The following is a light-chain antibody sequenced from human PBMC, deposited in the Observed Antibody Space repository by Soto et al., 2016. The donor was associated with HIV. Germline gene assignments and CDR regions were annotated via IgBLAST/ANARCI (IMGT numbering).Light chain of an antibody. CDR1: NIGSKS. CDR3: QVWDVSSDHVL. Sequence: SYVLTQPPSVSVAPGKTARITCGGNNIGSKSVHWYQQKPGQAPVVVVYDNTDRPSGIPERFSGSNSGNTATLTISRVEAGDEADYFCQVWDVSSDHVLFGGGTKLTVL. CDR2: DNT. V-gene: IGLV3-21*03. J-gene: IGLJ2*01.